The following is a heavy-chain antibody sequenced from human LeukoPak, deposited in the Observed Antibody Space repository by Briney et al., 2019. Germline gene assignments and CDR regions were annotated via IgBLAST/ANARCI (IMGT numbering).Heavy chain of an antibody. V-gene: IGHV3-64D*06. CDR1: RFMFSGYA. D-gene: IGHD3-10*01. CDR2: VSSNGGGT. J-gene: IGHJ4*02. CDR3: VRDSNLPPSPELWFGKSLLH. Sequence: GGSLRLSCSASRFMFSGYAVHWVRQVPGKGLEYVSAVSSNGGGTYYTDSVKGRFTISRDNSKNTVYLQMSTLRPEDTAVYYCVRDSNLPPSPELWFGKSLLHWGQGSLVTVSS.